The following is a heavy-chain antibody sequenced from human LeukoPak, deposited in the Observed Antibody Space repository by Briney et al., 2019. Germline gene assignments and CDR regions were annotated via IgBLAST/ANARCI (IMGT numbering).Heavy chain of an antibody. CDR1: GFTFSSYG. CDR3: ARELDSWFGELLRYYYYGMDV. V-gene: IGHV3-33*01. J-gene: IGHJ6*02. Sequence: GGSLRLSCAASGFTFSSYGMHWVRQAPGKGLEWVAVIWYDGSNKYYADSVKGRFTISRDNSKNTLYLQMNSLGAEDTAVYYCARELDSWFGELLRYYYYGMDVWGQGTTVTVSS. CDR2: IWYDGSNK. D-gene: IGHD3-10*01.